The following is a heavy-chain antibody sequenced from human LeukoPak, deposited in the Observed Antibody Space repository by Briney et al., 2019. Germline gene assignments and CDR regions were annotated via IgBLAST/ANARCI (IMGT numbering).Heavy chain of an antibody. Sequence: SETLSLTCAVYGGSFSSYYWSWIRQSPGKGLEWIAEINQRGDTNYNPSVKSRVTISVDTSKNQFSLKVNSLTAADTAVYYCARGPTISETGYFDYWGQGTLVTVSS. CDR3: ARGPTISETGYFDY. V-gene: IGHV4-34*01. J-gene: IGHJ4*03. CDR1: GGSFSSYY. CDR2: INQRGDT. D-gene: IGHD1-1*01.